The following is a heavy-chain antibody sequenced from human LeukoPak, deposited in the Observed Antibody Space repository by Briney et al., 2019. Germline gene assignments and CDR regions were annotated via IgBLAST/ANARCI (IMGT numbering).Heavy chain of an antibody. D-gene: IGHD3-10*01. Sequence: ASVKVSCKASGYTFTSYYMHWVRQAPGQGREWMGIVNPSGGSTSYAQKFQGRVTMTRDMSTSTVYMELSSLRSEDTAVYYCARPKLPRQYYYGGFDYWGQGTLVTVSS. CDR2: VNPSGGST. J-gene: IGHJ4*02. CDR1: GYTFTSYY. CDR3: ARPKLPRQYYYGGFDY. V-gene: IGHV1-46*01.